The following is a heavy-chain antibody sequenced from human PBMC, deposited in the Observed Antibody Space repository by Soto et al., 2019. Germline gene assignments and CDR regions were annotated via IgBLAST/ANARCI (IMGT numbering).Heavy chain of an antibody. Sequence: ASVKVSCKASGYTFTSYAMHWVSQAPGQRLEWMGWINAGNGNTKYSQKFQGRVTITRDTSASTAYMELSSLRSEDTAVYYCAESILVVTSLAYWRKRSLVSVSS. D-gene: IGHD2-21*02. CDR2: INAGNGNT. V-gene: IGHV1-3*01. CDR3: AESILVVTSLAY. CDR1: GYTFTSYA. J-gene: IGHJ4*02.